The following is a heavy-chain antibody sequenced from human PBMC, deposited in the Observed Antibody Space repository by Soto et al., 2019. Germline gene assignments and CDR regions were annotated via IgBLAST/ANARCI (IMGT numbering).Heavy chain of an antibody. D-gene: IGHD1-26*01. CDR1: GFTFSDYA. J-gene: IGHJ6*02. V-gene: IGHV3-73*01. CDR3: TRLSEGAYYHYGMNV. CDR2: IKNKANDYAT. Sequence: EEQVVESGGGLVQPGGSLKLSCAGSGFTFSDYAIHWVRQASGRGLEWVGRIKNKANDYATASAASLRGRFTVSRDDSTNTAYLHMNSLETDDTAFYYCTRLSEGAYYHYGMNVWGQGTTVTVSS.